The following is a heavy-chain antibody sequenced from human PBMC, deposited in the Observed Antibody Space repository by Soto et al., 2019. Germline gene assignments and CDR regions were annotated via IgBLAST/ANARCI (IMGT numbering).Heavy chain of an antibody. CDR1: GGSISSGDYY. Sequence: SETLSLTCTVSGGSISSGDYYWSWIHQPPGKGLEWIGYIYYSGSTYYNPSLKSRVTISVDTSKNQFSLKLSSVTAADTAVYYCARGDRFSYYYYGMDVWGQGTTVTVSS. CDR3: ARGDRFSYYYYGMDV. D-gene: IGHD3-3*01. V-gene: IGHV4-30-4*01. J-gene: IGHJ6*02. CDR2: IYYSGST.